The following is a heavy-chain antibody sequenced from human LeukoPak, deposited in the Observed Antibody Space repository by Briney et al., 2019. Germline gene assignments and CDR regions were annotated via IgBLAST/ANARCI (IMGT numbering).Heavy chain of an antibody. CDR3: ARERGGDSSGYYYVFDY. D-gene: IGHD3-22*01. Sequence: GASVKVSCKASGYTFTSYGISWVRQAPGQGLEWMGWISAYNGNTNYAQKLQGRVTMTTDTSTSTAYMELRSLRSDDTAVYYCARERGGDSSGYYYVFDYWGQGTLVTVSS. V-gene: IGHV1-18*01. CDR2: ISAYNGNT. J-gene: IGHJ4*02. CDR1: GYTFTSYG.